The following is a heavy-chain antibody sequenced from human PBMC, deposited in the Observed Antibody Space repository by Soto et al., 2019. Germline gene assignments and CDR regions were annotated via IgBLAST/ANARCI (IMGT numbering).Heavy chain of an antibody. CDR3: AKGLRFLEWLSYGMDV. Sequence: DVQLVESGGVVVQPGGSLRLSCAASGFTFDDYAMHWVRQAPGKGLEWVSLISWDGGSTYYADSVKGRFTISRDNSKNSLYLQMNSLRAEDTALYYCAKGLRFLEWLSYGMDVWGQGTTVTVSS. V-gene: IGHV3-43D*04. J-gene: IGHJ6*02. CDR1: GFTFDDYA. D-gene: IGHD3-3*01. CDR2: ISWDGGST.